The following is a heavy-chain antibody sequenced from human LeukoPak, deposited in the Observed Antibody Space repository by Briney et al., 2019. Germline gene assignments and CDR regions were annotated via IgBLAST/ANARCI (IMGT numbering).Heavy chain of an antibody. CDR2: ISSSSSTI. D-gene: IGHD6-19*01. CDR3: AREGSGWLYDY. Sequence: PGGSLRLSCAASGFTFSSYAMSWVRQAPGKGLEWVSYISSSSSTIYYADSVKGRFTISRDNAKNSLYLQMNSLRAKDTAVYYCAREGSGWLYDYWGQGTLVTVSS. J-gene: IGHJ4*02. CDR1: GFTFSSYA. V-gene: IGHV3-48*01.